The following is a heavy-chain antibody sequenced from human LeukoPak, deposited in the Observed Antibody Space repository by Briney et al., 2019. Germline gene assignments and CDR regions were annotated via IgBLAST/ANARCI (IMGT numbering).Heavy chain of an antibody. D-gene: IGHD5-12*01. CDR1: GFTFSNYW. CDR2: INGDGSST. CDR3: VREIRGYDHFDL. V-gene: IGHV3-74*01. Sequence: GGSLRLSCAASGFTFSNYWMHWVRQAPGKGLVWVSHINGDGSSTSYADSVEGQFTISRDNAKNTLYLQMSSLRAEDTAVYYCVREIRGYDHFDLWGQGTLVTVSS. J-gene: IGHJ4*02.